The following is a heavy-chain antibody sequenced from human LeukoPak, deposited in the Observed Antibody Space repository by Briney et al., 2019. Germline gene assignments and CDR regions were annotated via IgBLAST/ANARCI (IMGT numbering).Heavy chain of an antibody. Sequence: GSLRLSCAASGFTISDYYMSWIRQAPGKGLEWIGEINHSGSTNYNPSLKSRVTISVDTSKNQFSLKLSSVTAADTAVYYCARGTPDYGSGSYDYYYYYGMDVWGQGTTVTVSS. V-gene: IGHV4-34*01. D-gene: IGHD3-10*01. CDR1: GFTISDYY. CDR2: INHSGST. J-gene: IGHJ6*02. CDR3: ARGTPDYGSGSYDYYYYYGMDV.